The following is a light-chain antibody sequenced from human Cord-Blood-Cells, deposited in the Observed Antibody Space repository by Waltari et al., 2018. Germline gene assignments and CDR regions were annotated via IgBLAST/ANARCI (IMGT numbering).Light chain of an antibody. CDR2: AAS. J-gene: IGKJ2*01. CDR3: QQSYSTPYT. V-gene: IGKV1-39*01. Sequence: DIQMTQSPSSLSASVVDRLTITCRASQSISSYLNWYQQKPGQAPKLLIYAASSLQRGVPSRFSGSGSGTDFTLNISSLQPEDVGTYYCQQSYSTPYTFGQGTKLEIK. CDR1: QSISSY.